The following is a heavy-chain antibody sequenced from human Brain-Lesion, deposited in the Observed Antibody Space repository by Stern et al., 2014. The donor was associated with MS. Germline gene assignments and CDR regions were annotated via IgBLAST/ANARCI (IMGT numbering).Heavy chain of an antibody. V-gene: IGHV1-45*02. D-gene: IGHD4-17*01. CDR3: AEGGSYGFVY. CDR1: GNTFTNRY. CDR2: ITPFTGNT. Sequence: QVQLVQSGAGVKKTGSSVKGSCQASGNTFTNRYLHWVRQAPGQALEWMGWITPFTGNTNYAQNFQDRVSITMDRSMSTAYMDLSSLRSDDTAIYFCAEGGSYGFVYWGQGTLVTVSS. J-gene: IGHJ4*02.